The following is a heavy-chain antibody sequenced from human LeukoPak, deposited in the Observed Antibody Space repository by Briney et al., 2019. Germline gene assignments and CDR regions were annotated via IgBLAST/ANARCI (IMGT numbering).Heavy chain of an antibody. J-gene: IGHJ4*02. D-gene: IGHD3-3*01. CDR3: AKDPNPFYDFWSGYK. Sequence: PGGSLRLSCAASGFTFSGHTMTWLRQAPGKGLEWVSIIGGRDDRTYYADSVKGRFTISRDNSKNTLYLQMNSLRGEDTAVYYCAKDPNPFYDFWSGYKWGQGTLVTVSS. CDR2: IGGRDDRT. CDR1: GFTFSGHT. V-gene: IGHV3-23*01.